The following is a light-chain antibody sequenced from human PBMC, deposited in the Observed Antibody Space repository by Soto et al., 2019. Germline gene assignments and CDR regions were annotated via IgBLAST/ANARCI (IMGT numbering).Light chain of an antibody. Sequence: QSVLTQPASVSGSPGQSITISCTGTSRDVGHYNYVSWYQQHPGKVPKLLIFEVTNRPSGVSNRFSGSKSGNTASLTISGLQAEDEADYYCSSYTTGTTVYLFGTGTKVTVL. CDR3: SSYTTGTTVYL. CDR1: SRDVGHYNY. J-gene: IGLJ1*01. V-gene: IGLV2-14*01. CDR2: EVT.